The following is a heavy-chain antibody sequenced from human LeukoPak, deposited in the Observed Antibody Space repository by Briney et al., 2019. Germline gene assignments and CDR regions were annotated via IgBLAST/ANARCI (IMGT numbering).Heavy chain of an antibody. Sequence: SETLSLPCTVSAASISSYYWSWLRPPAGKGLEWIGRIYTSGRTNYNPSLKSRVTMSVDTSKNQFSLKVSSVTAADTAVYYCARDVPSTGSYQGPFDYWGQGILVTVSS. V-gene: IGHV4-4*07. CDR3: ARDVPSTGSYQGPFDY. CDR2: IYTSGRT. CDR1: AASISSYY. J-gene: IGHJ4*02. D-gene: IGHD1-26*01.